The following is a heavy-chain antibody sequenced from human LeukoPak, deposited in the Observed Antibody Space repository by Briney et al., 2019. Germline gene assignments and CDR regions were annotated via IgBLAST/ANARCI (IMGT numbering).Heavy chain of an antibody. CDR3: ARVDTSNWSRCDY. CDR2: INTNTGNP. V-gene: IGHV7-4-1*02. J-gene: IGHJ4*02. CDR1: GYTFTRYE. D-gene: IGHD6-13*01. Sequence: ASVKVSCKASGYTFTRYEINWVRQAPGQGLVWMGWINTNTGNPTYAQGFTGRFVFSLDTSVSTAYLQISSLKAEDTAVYYCARVDTSNWSRCDYWGQGTLVTVSS.